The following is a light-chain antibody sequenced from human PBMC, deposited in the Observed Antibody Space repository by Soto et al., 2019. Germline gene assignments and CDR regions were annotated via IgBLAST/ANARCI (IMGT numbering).Light chain of an antibody. CDR2: DDS. Sequence: SYELTQPPSVSVAPGQTARITCGGNNIGSKSVHWYQQKPGQAPVLVVDDDSDRPSGIPGRFSGSNSGNTATLTISRVEAGDEADYFCHVWDSSSEHVFGNGTKVTVL. CDR3: HVWDSSSEHV. CDR1: NIGSKS. J-gene: IGLJ1*01. V-gene: IGLV3-21*02.